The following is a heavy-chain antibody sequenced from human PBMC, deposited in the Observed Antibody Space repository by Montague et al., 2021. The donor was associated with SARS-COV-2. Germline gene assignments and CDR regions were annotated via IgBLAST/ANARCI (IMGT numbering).Heavy chain of an antibody. J-gene: IGHJ4*02. Sequence: SLRLSCAASGFIFSSYGMHWVRQAPGKGLEWVAHIWYDGSNEHYVDSVKGRFTISRDNFKNTLYLQMNSLRAEDTAIYYRARGRVGGYYFDYWGQGTLVTVSS. V-gene: IGHV3-33*01. D-gene: IGHD1-26*01. CDR3: ARGRVGGYYFDY. CDR1: GFIFSSYG. CDR2: IWYDGSNE.